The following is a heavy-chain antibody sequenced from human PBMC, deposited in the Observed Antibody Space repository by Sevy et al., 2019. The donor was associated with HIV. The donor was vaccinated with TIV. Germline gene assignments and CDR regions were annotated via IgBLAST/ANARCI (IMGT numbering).Heavy chain of an antibody. V-gene: IGHV3-20*04. CDR1: GFTFDDYA. J-gene: IGHJ3*01. D-gene: IGHD3-22*01. CDR2: INWSGSNT. Sequence: GGSLRLSCAASGFTFDDYAMSWVRQAPGKGLEWVSGINWSGSNTGYADSVKGRFTISRDSAKTSLYLQMNSLRTEDTALCYCARNTYYYDTTGFRAFDLWGQGTMVTVSS. CDR3: ARNTYYYDTTGFRAFDL.